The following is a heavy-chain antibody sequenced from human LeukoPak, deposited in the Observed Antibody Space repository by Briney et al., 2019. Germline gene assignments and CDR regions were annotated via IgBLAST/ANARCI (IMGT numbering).Heavy chain of an antibody. CDR3: ARGAYGDYDY. J-gene: IGHJ4*02. Sequence: PGGSLRLSCAASGFTFNNDAMSWVRQAPGKGLEWVSAISSSGSSTYYADSVKGPFTISRDNSKNTLYLQMNSLRAEDTAAYYCARGAYGDYDYWGQGTLVTVSS. D-gene: IGHD4-17*01. CDR2: ISSSGSST. CDR1: GFTFNNDA. V-gene: IGHV3-23*01.